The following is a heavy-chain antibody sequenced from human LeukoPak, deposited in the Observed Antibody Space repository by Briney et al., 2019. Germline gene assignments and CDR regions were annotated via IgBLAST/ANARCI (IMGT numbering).Heavy chain of an antibody. J-gene: IGHJ6*03. CDR2: RRYDGSNK. CDR1: GFTFSSYG. D-gene: IGHD3-3*01. CDR3: AKGAYDFWSGYSNPDYYYYYMDV. Sequence: PGGSLRLSXAASGFTFSSYGMHWVGQAPGKGLEWVAFRRYDGSNKYYADSVKGRFTISRDNSKNTLYLQMNSLRAEDTAVYYCAKGAYDFWSGYSNPDYYYYYMDVWGKGTTVTVSS. V-gene: IGHV3-30*02.